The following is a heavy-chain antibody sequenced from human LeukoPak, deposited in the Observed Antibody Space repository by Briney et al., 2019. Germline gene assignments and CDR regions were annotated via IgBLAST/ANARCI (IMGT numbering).Heavy chain of an antibody. J-gene: IGHJ4*02. CDR2: ISGSGGST. CDR1: GFTFSSYA. D-gene: IGHD3-3*01. V-gene: IGHV3-23*01. Sequence: GGSLRLSCAASGFTFSSYAMSWVRQAPGKGLEWVSAISGSGGSTYYADSVKGRFTISRDNSKNTLYLQMNSLRAEDTAVYYCAKGLRFLERFYWDYWGQGTLVTVSS. CDR3: AKGLRFLERFYWDY.